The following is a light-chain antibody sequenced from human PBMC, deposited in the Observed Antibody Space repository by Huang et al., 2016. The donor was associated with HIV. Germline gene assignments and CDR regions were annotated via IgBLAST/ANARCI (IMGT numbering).Light chain of an antibody. CDR2: TVS. V-gene: IGKV1-39*01. CDR3: QQSFSVPRT. J-gene: IGKJ1*01. CDR1: QNITKS. Sequence: DIQMTQSPPSLSASVGDRVTFTCRADQNITKSLNWYHQKPGKAPTLLIYTVSNLESGVPSRFSGSGSGSRFTLNIGNLQPEDFATYYCQQSFSVPRTFG.